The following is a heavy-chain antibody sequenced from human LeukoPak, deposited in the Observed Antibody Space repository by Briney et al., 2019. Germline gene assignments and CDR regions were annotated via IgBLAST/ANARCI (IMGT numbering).Heavy chain of an antibody. CDR1: GFTVRSNY. J-gene: IGHJ4*02. CDR3: ARDYFYFTVGATLY. V-gene: IGHV3-7*01. D-gene: IGHD1-26*01. CDR2: IKQDGSEK. Sequence: GGSLRLSCAASGFTVRSNYMSWVRQAPGKGLEWVANIKQDGSEKYYVDSVKGRFTISRDNAKNSLYLQMNSLRAEDTAVYYCARDYFYFTVGATLYWGQGTLVTVSS.